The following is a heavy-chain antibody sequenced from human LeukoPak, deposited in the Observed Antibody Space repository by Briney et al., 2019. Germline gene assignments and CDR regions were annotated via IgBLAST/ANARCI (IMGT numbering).Heavy chain of an antibody. CDR3: ARLGRGYSGYVPDARLYIYY. J-gene: IGHJ4*02. V-gene: IGHV4-59*01. Sequence: SETLSLTCTVSGGSISSYYWSWIRQPPGKGLEWIGYIYYSGSTNYNPSLKSRVTISVDTSKNQFSLKLSSVTAADTAVYYCARLGRGYSGYVPDARLYIYYWGQGTLVTVSS. CDR1: GGSISSYY. CDR2: IYYSGST. D-gene: IGHD5-12*01.